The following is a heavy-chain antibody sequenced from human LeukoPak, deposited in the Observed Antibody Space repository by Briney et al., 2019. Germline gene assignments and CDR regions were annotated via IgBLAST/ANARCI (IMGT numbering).Heavy chain of an antibody. Sequence: SETLSLTCAVYGGSFSNYYWSWIRQPPEKGLEWIGEINHSGSTNYNPSLQSRVTISVDTSKNQFSLNLNSVTAADTAVYYCARGGAARLHFQNWGQGTLVTVSS. CDR2: INHSGST. CDR1: GGSFSNYY. J-gene: IGHJ1*01. D-gene: IGHD6-6*01. V-gene: IGHV4-34*01. CDR3: ARGGAARLHFQN.